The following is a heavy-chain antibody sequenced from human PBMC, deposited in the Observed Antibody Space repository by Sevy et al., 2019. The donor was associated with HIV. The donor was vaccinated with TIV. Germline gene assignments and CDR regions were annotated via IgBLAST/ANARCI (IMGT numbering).Heavy chain of an antibody. D-gene: IGHD1-1*01. CDR3: ARLRLSGGVTTGSYYVDY. J-gene: IGHJ4*02. CDR1: GGSISSSSYY. Sequence: SETLSLTCTVSGGSISSSSYYWGWIRQPPGKGLEWIGIIYYSGSIYYNPSLKSRVTIFVDTSKNQFSLKLRSVTAADTALYHCARLRLSGGVTTGSYYVDYWGQGTLVTVSS. V-gene: IGHV4-39*01. CDR2: IYYSGSI.